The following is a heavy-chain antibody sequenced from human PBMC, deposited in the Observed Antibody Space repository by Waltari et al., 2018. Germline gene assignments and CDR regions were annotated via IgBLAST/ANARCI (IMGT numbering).Heavy chain of an antibody. CDR2: IKQDGSEK. V-gene: IGHV3-7*01. Sequence: EVQLVESGGGLVQPGGSLRLSCAASGFTFSSYWMSWVRQAPGKGLGWVANIKQDGSEKYYVDSVKGRFTISRDNAKNSLYLQMNSLRDEDTAVYYCAREDPRYDYIWGSYPYYFDYWGQGTLVTVSS. D-gene: IGHD3-16*02. CDR1: GFTFSSYW. J-gene: IGHJ4*02. CDR3: AREDPRYDYIWGSYPYYFDY.